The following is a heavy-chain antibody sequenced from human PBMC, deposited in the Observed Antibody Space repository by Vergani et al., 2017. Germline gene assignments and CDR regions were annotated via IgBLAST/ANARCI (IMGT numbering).Heavy chain of an antibody. CDR2: ISGSGGNT. Sequence: EVQLLESGGNLIQPGGSLRLSCGASGFTFSSYAMTWVRLAPGKGLQRVSAISGSGGNTFYTDSVKGRFTISRDNSKDTLYLQMNSLRVEDTAIYYCAKARDPNCKGGNCYSYYYGLDLWGQGTTVTVSS. J-gene: IGHJ6*02. V-gene: IGHV3-23*01. CDR1: GFTFSSYA. CDR3: AKARDPNCKGGNCYSYYYGLDL. D-gene: IGHD2-21*01.